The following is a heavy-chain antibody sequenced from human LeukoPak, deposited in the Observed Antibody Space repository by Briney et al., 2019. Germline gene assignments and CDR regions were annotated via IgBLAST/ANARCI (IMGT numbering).Heavy chain of an antibody. CDR1: GFTFSSYS. CDR2: ISGSGSTI. J-gene: IGHJ4*02. V-gene: IGHV3-48*04. D-gene: IGHD2-8*02. Sequence: GGSLRLSCAASGFTFSSYSMNWVRQAPGKGLEGLSYISGSGSTIYYADSVKGRFTISGDNAQNLLYLEMNSLRAEDTAVYYCARDSRVLGFDYWGQGTLLTVSS. CDR3: ARDSRVLGFDY.